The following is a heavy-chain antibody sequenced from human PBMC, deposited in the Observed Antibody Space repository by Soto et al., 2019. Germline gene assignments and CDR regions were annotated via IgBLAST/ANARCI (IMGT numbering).Heavy chain of an antibody. Sequence: SETLSLTCAVYGGSFSGYYWSWIRQPPGKGLEWIGEINHSGSTNYNPSLKSRVTISVDTSKNQFSLKLSSVTAADTAVYYCARGLEPEGYSYGSRWFDPWGQGTLVTVSS. D-gene: IGHD5-18*01. CDR2: INHSGST. CDR1: GGSFSGYY. V-gene: IGHV4-34*01. J-gene: IGHJ5*02. CDR3: ARGLEPEGYSYGSRWFDP.